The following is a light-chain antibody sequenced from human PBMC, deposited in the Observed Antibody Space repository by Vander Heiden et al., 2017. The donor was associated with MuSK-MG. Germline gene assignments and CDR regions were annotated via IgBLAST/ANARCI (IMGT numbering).Light chain of an antibody. CDR1: PSVSSD. CDR3: QQHNTWPPLT. V-gene: IGKV3-15*01. J-gene: IGKJ4*01. CDR2: GAA. Sequence: EILLTQSPAPLSVSPAERAALACPASPSVSSDLACSQHKPGQPPALLISGAATRAFDIPARLSASGCGTEFTLTISSRQSEDFAVSYCQQHNTWPPLTFGGGTRVEMK.